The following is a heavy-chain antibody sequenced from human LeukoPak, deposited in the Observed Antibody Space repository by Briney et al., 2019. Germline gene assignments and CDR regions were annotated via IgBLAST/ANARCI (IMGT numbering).Heavy chain of an antibody. CDR2: INYSGST. D-gene: IGHD5-12*01. V-gene: IGHV4-59*08. CDR1: GGTISSYY. CDR3: ARVEGGSHDAFDI. J-gene: IGHJ3*02. Sequence: SETLSLTCTVSGGTISSYYWSWIRQPPGKGLEWIGYINYSGSTNYNPSLKSRVTMSVVTSKNQFSLKLSSVTAADTAVYYCARVEGGSHDAFDIWGQGTMVTVSS.